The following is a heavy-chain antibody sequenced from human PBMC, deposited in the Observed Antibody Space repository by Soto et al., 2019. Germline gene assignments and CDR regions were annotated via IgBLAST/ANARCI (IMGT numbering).Heavy chain of an antibody. CDR3: ARDPPYYCDSSGYGKFDY. D-gene: IGHD3-22*01. V-gene: IGHV1-18*01. CDR1: GYTFTSYG. J-gene: IGHJ4*02. CDR2: ISAYNGNT. Sequence: ASVKVSCKASGYTFTSYGISWVRQAPGQGLEWMGWISAYNGNTNYAQKLQGRVTMTTDTSTSTAYMELRSLRSDDTAVYYCARDPPYYCDSSGYGKFDYWGQGTLVTVSS.